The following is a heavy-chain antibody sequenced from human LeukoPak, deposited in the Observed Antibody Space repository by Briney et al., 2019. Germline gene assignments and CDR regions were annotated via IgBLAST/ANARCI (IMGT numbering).Heavy chain of an antibody. CDR2: IFYSGST. J-gene: IGHJ6*02. D-gene: IGHD2-15*01. CDR3: ARILDCSSSSCSYGMDV. CDR1: GGSMSSYY. V-gene: IGHV4-59*08. Sequence: PSETLSLTCAVSGGSMSSYYWSWIRQPPGKGLEWIGYIFYSGSTNYNPSLKSRVTISVDTSKNQFSLKLSSVTAADTAVYYCARILDCSSSSCSYGMDVRFQGFTVT.